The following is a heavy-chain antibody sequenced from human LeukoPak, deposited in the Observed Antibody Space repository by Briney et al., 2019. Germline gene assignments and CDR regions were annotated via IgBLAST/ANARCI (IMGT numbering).Heavy chain of an antibody. J-gene: IGHJ5*02. Sequence: SVKVSCKASGGTFSSYAISWVRQAPGQGLEWMGGIIPIFGTANYAQKFQGRVTFTADESTSTAYMELSSLRSEDTAVYYCASNSADLGYCSSTSCYAYWFDPWGQGTLVTVSS. CDR2: IIPIFGTA. CDR1: GGTFSSYA. CDR3: ASNSADLGYCSSTSCYAYWFDP. D-gene: IGHD2-2*01. V-gene: IGHV1-69*13.